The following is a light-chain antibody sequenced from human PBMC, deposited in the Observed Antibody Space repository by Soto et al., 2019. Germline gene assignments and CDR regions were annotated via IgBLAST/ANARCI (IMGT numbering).Light chain of an antibody. V-gene: IGKV2-30*01. CDR1: QSLEYGDGNTF. Sequence: DVVLTQSPLSLSVTLGQPASISCRSSQSLEYGDGNTFLSWFHQRPGPSPRRLIYKVSNRDAGVPTRFSGSGSSTDFTLKISRVEAEDIGIYYCMQGTHWPPGYTFGQGTKLDIK. CDR3: MQGTHWPPGYT. CDR2: KVS. J-gene: IGKJ2*01.